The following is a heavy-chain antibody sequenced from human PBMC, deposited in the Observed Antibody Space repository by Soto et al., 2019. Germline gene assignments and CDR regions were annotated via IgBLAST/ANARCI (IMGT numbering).Heavy chain of an antibody. D-gene: IGHD3-22*01. V-gene: IGHV3-23*01. CDR1: GFTFSSYA. CDR2: ISGSGGST. CDR3: AKDGVHDSSGYYDY. J-gene: IGHJ4*02. Sequence: PGGSLRLSCAASGFTFSSYAMSWVRQAPGKGLEWVSAISGSGGSTYYADSVKGRFTISRDNSKNTLYLQMNSLRAEDTAVYYCAKDGVHDSSGYYDYWGQGTLVTVSS.